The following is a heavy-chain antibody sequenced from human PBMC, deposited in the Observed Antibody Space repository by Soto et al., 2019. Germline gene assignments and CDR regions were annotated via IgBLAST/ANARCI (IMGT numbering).Heavy chain of an antibody. Sequence: GGSLRLSCAASGFTFSSYAMSWVRQAPGKGLEWVSAISGSGGSTYYADSVKGRFTISRDNSKNTLYLQMNSLRAEDTAVYYCATDFWSGYLMTSYWGQGTLVTVSS. V-gene: IGHV3-23*01. CDR1: GFTFSSYA. D-gene: IGHD3-3*01. CDR3: ATDFWSGYLMTSY. CDR2: ISGSGGST. J-gene: IGHJ4*02.